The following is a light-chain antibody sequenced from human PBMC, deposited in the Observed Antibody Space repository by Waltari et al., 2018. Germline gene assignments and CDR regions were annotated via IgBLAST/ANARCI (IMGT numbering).Light chain of an antibody. V-gene: IGLV3-1*01. Sequence: SYDLTQSPSVSVSPGQTASITCSGDELEKKYVCWYQQKPGQSPGMVIYQDVRRPSEIPERFSGSNSGNTATLTISGTQPMDEADYYCQAWDSGVAGVFGTGTKVTVL. CDR1: ELEKKY. J-gene: IGLJ1*01. CDR2: QDV. CDR3: QAWDSGVAGV.